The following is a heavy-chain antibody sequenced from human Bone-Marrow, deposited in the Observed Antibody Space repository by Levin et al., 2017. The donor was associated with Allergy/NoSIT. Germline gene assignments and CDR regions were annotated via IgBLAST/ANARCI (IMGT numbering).Heavy chain of an antibody. J-gene: IGHJ5*02. D-gene: IGHD1-26*01. V-gene: IGHV4-59*08. CDR1: GGSISSYY. Sequence: SETLSLTCTVSGGSISSYYWSWIRQPPGKGLEWIGYIYYSGSTNYNPSLKSRVTISVDTSKNQFSLKLSSVTAADTAVYYCARRIVGATNFNWFDPWGQGTLVTVSS. CDR3: ARRIVGATNFNWFDP. CDR2: IYYSGST.